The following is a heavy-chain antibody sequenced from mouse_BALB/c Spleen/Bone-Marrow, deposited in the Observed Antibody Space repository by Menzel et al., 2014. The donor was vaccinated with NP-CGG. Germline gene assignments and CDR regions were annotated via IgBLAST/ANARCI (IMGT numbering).Heavy chain of an antibody. V-gene: IGHV14-1*02. CDR2: IDPENGNT. Sequence: EVQLQESGAELVRPGALVKLSCKASGFNIKDYYMHWVKQRPEQGLEWIGWIDPENGNTIYDPKLQGKARLTADTSSNTAFLQLSSLTSEDTAVYYCAPIYDCDYVAGFAYWGQGTLVTVSA. J-gene: IGHJ3*01. D-gene: IGHD2-13*01. CDR1: GFNIKDYY. CDR3: APIYDCDYVAGFAY.